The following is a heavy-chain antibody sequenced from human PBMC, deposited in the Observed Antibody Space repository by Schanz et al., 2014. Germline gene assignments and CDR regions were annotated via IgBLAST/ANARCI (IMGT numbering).Heavy chain of an antibody. CDR1: GYIFGSHG. CDR3: ARVHIATYHYNSPGAFDT. D-gene: IGHD3-10*01. Sequence: QVQMVQSGAEVRKPGASVKVSCKASGYIFGSHGMTWVRQAPGQGPELMGWINAHTGNTQYAQKFQGRVNMTRDTVTTTVHLELTRLRTDDTAIYYCARVHIATYHYNSPGAFDTWGQGTRVNVSS. CDR2: INAHTGNT. V-gene: IGHV1-18*01. J-gene: IGHJ3*02.